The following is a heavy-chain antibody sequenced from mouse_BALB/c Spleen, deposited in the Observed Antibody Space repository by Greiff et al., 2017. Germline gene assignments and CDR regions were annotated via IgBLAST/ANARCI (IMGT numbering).Heavy chain of an antibody. CDR2: ISSGSSTI. J-gene: IGHJ2*01. V-gene: IGHV5-17*02. Sequence: EVKVVESGGGLVQPGGSRKLSCAASGFTFSSFGMHWVRQAPEKGLEWVAYISSGSSTIYYADTVKGRFTISRDNPKNTLFLQMTSLRSEDTAMYYCARWGGLYYFDYWGQGTTLTVSS. CDR3: ARWGGLYYFDY. CDR1: GFTFSSFG. D-gene: IGHD6-1*01.